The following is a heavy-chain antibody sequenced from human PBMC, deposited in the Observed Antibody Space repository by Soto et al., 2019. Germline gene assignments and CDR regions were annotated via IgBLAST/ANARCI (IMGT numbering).Heavy chain of an antibody. D-gene: IGHD3-10*01. J-gene: IGHJ4*02. Sequence: QVQLQESGPGLVKPSETLSLTCTVSGASIRSYYWSWVRQSPGKGLEWIGYMSYTGSTNHNPSLKSQGTMSVDTSKNHFSLKVTSVTAADTAVYYCARHKLGSGAFFDYWGQGTLVIVS. V-gene: IGHV4-59*08. CDR2: MSYTGST. CDR1: GASIRSYY. CDR3: ARHKLGSGAFFDY.